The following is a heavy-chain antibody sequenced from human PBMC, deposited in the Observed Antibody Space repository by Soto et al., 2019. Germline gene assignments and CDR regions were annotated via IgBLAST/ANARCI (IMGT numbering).Heavy chain of an antibody. CDR2: IVVGSGNT. CDR1: GFTFTSSA. J-gene: IGHJ6*02. D-gene: IGHD4-17*01. CDR3: AADKTVPPPFYYYYGMDV. Sequence: SVKVSCKASGFTFTSSAVQWVRQARGQRLEWIGWIVVGSGNTNYAQKFQERVTITRDMSTSTAYMELSSLRSEDTAVYYCAADKTVPPPFYYYYGMDVWGQGTTVTVSS. V-gene: IGHV1-58*01.